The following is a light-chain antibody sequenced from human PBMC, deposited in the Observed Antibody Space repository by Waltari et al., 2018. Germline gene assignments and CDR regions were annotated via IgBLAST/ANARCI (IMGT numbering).Light chain of an antibody. CDR3: QSYDTGTWF. CDR2: EDN. J-gene: IGLJ2*01. CDR1: SGSIASDH. Sequence: NFMLTQPRGVSESPGKTVPISCTRNSGSIASDHVQGFQQRPGSAPTIVIYEDNQRPSGVPDRFSGSIDSSSNSASLTISGLKTEDEADYYCQSYDTGTWFFGGGTRLTVL. V-gene: IGLV6-57*03.